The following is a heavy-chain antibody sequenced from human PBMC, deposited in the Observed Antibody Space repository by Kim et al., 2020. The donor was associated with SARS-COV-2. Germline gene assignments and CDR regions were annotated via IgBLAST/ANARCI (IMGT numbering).Heavy chain of an antibody. CDR1: GYTFTDYG. J-gene: IGHJ4*02. Sequence: ASVKVSCKASGYTFTDYGFSWVRQAPGQGLEWMGWIDSDNGNTNYAQNLQGRATMTADTSTSTAYMELMSLRSDDTAMYYCVRGHYGKIVGEYWGQGTLVTVSS. CDR2: IDSDNGNT. D-gene: IGHD1-26*01. CDR3: VRGHYGKIVGEY. V-gene: IGHV1-18*01.